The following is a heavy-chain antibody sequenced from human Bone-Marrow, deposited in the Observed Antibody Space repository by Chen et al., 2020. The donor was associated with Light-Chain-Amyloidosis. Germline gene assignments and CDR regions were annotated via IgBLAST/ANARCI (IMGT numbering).Heavy chain of an antibody. CDR2: IFYGYIT. J-gene: IGHJ3*01. V-gene: IGHV4-39*02. CDR1: GVSSITSREYY. D-gene: IGHD3-3*01. CDR3: VGEPSEVSWGVVKSPYAPNL. Sequence: QLQESGPGLVEPSKTLSLTCTVSGVSSITSREYYWGWMRQTPGKGLEWIVNIFYGYITYSDPSLRSPVALSVDPSNNRISLRLRSVPAGDTAMYYCVGEPSEVSWGVVKSPYAPNLWRQGRMVTVS.